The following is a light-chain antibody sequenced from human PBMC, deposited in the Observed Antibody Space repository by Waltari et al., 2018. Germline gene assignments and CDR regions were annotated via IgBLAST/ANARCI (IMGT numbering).Light chain of an antibody. CDR2: AAS. CDR3: QQSYSTPV. Sequence: DIQMTQSPSSLSASVGDRVTITCRASQSIISSLNWYQQKPGKAPKLLIYAASNLKTGVPSRFSGSGSGTDFTLTITSLQPEDFATYYCQQSYSTPVFGGGTKVEIK. J-gene: IGKJ4*01. CDR1: QSIISS. V-gene: IGKV1-39*01.